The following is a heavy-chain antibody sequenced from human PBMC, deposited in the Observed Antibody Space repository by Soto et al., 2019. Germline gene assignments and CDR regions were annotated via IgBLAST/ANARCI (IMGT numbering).Heavy chain of an antibody. CDR1: GYTFTGYY. D-gene: IGHD1-1*01. CDR2: INPNSGGT. CDR3: ARDTTGTTEGGAFDP. V-gene: IGHV1-2*04. J-gene: IGHJ5*02. Sequence: ASVKVSCKASGYTFTGYYMHWVRQAPGQGLEWMGWINPNSGGTNYAQKFQGWVTMTRDTSISTAYMELSRLRSDDTAVYYCARDTTGTTEGGAFDPWGQGTLVTVSS.